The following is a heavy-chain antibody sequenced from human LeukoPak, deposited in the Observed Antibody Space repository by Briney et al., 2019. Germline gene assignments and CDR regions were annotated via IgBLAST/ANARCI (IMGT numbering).Heavy chain of an antibody. CDR3: ARGYYGSVNNWFDL. D-gene: IGHD3-10*01. Sequence: SETLSLTCAVYGGSFSGYYWSWIRQPPGKGLEWIGEINHSGSTNYNPSLKSRVTISVDTSKNQFSLKLSSVTAADTAVYYCARGYYGSVNNWFDLWGQGTLVTVSS. CDR2: INHSGST. J-gene: IGHJ5*02. CDR1: GGSFSGYY. V-gene: IGHV4-34*01.